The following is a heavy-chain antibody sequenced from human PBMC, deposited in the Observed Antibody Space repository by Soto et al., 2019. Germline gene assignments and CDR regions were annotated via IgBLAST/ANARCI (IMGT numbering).Heavy chain of an antibody. D-gene: IGHD2-15*01. J-gene: IGHJ4*02. CDR3: AKDALEGYCSGGSCYFGY. CDR2: ISYDGSNK. CDR1: GFTFSSYG. V-gene: IGHV3-30*18. Sequence: PGGSLRLSCAASGFTFSSYGMHWVRQAPGKGLEWVAVISYDGSNKYYADSVKGRFTISRDNSKNTLYLQMNSLRAEDTAVYYCAKDALEGYCSGGSCYFGYWGQGTLVTVSS.